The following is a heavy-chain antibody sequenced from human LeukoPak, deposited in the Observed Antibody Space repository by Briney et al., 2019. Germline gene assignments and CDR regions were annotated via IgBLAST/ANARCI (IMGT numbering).Heavy chain of an antibody. CDR2: ITWDGSST. J-gene: IGHJ6*03. CDR1: GFPFDDYT. Sequence: HPGGSLRLSCAASGFPFDDYTMHWVRQAPGKGLEWVSLITWDGSSTHYADSVKGRFTISRDNSENSLYLQMNSLRTEDTDLYYCVKGMTYSHYTYYMDVWGKGTTVTVSS. D-gene: IGHD2-21*01. V-gene: IGHV3-43*01. CDR3: VKGMTYSHYTYYMDV.